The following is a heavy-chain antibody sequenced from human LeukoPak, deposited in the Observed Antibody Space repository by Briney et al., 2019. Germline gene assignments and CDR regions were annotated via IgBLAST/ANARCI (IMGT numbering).Heavy chain of an antibody. D-gene: IGHD6-13*01. CDR2: MNPHSDNT. J-gene: IGHJ4*02. CDR1: GYTFTSYD. V-gene: IGHV1-8*01. CDR3: ARVAIAAAEAFDY. Sequence: ASVKVSCKASGYTFTSYDINWVRQATGQELEWMGWMNPHSDNTAYAQKFQGRVTMTKNTSISTAYMELSSLRSDDTAVYYCARVAIAAAEAFDYWGQGTLVTVSS.